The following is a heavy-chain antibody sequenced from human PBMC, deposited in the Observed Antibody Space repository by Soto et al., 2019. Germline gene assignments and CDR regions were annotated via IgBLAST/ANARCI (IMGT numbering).Heavy chain of an antibody. CDR2: ITASGVTT. Sequence: EVQLLEYGGGLVQPGGSLRLSCAASGCTFSNYAMTWVRQAQGKGLEWVSTITASGVTTYYADSVKGRFTISRDYSQNTLYLQMPNLRTDDTALYYFANEIKASTAADFLDYWGQGTLVTVSS. CDR3: ANEIKASTAADFLDY. D-gene: IGHD2-2*01. J-gene: IGHJ4*02. CDR1: GCTFSNYA. V-gene: IGHV3-23*01.